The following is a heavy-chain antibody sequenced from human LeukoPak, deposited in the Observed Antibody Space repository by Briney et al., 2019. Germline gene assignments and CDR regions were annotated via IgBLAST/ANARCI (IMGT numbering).Heavy chain of an antibody. V-gene: IGHV3-23*01. J-gene: IGHJ3*02. CDR3: AKGKGDILTAPLAFDI. CDR1: GFTFSSYA. D-gene: IGHD3-9*01. CDR2: ISGSGGST. Sequence: GGSLRLSCAASGFTFSSYAMSWVRQAPGKGLEWVSAISGSGGSTYYADSVKGRFTISRDNSKNTLYLQMNSLRAEDTAVYYCAKGKGDILTAPLAFDIWGQGTMVTVSS.